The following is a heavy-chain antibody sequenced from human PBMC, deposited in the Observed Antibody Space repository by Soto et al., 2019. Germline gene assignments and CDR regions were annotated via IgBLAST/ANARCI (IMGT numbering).Heavy chain of an antibody. J-gene: IGHJ4*02. CDR1: GGSFSGYY. CDR2: INHSGST. CDR3: ARGRSIAARPVAVDY. D-gene: IGHD6-6*01. V-gene: IGHV4-34*01. Sequence: TLSLTCAVYGGSFSGYYWSWIRQPPGKGLEWIGEINHSGSTNYNPSLKSRVTMSVDTSKNQFSLKLSSVTAADTAVYYCARGRSIAARPVAVDYWGQGTLVTVSS.